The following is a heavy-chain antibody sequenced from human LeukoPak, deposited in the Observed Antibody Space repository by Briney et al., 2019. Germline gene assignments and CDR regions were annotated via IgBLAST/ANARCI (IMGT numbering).Heavy chain of an antibody. J-gene: IGHJ5*02. CDR1: GGTFSSYA. V-gene: IGHV1-69*01. D-gene: IGHD3-22*01. CDR2: IIPIFGTA. CDR3: ARALTDSSGYLGYNWFDP. Sequence: SVKVSCKASGGTFSSYAISWVRQAPGQGLEWMGGIIPIFGTANYAQKFQGRVTITADESTSTAYMELSSLRSEDTAVYYCARALTDSSGYLGYNWFDPWGQGTLVTVSS.